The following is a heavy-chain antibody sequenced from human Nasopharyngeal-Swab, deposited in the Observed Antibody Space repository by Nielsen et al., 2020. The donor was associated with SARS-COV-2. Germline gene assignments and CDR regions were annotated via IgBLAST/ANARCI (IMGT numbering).Heavy chain of an antibody. CDR1: GFTFSNYE. CDR3: ARTNSPYYYYGMDV. V-gene: IGHV3-48*03. J-gene: IGHJ6*02. Sequence: GGSLRLSCAASGFTFSNYEMNWVRQAPGKGLEWVSYISSSGSTIYYADSVKGRFTISRDNAKNSLYLQMNSLRAEDTAVYYCARTNSPYYYYGMDVWGQGTTVTVSS. CDR2: ISSSGSTI. D-gene: IGHD1-1*01.